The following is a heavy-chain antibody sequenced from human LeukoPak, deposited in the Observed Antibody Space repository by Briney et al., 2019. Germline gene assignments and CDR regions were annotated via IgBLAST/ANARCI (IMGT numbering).Heavy chain of an antibody. J-gene: IGHJ6*02. CDR1: GXSFSSYW. D-gene: IGHD4-11*01. CDR2: IKQDGSEK. CDR3: ARHSNPGYYYMDV. V-gene: IGHV3-7*05. Sequence: PGGSLRLSCAASGXSFSSYWMSWVRQAPGKGLEWVANIKQDGSEKYYVNSVEGRFTISRDNAKNSLYLQMNSLRPEDTAVYYCARHSNPGYYYMDVWGQGTSVTVSS.